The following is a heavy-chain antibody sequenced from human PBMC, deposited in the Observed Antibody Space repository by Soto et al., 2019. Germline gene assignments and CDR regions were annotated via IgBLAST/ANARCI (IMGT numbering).Heavy chain of an antibody. CDR2: INAGNGNT. J-gene: IGHJ6*01. V-gene: IGHV1-3*01. Sequence: ASVKVSCKASGYTFFNFAMHWVRQAPGQRLEWLGWINAGNGNTKYSHKFQGRVTITSDTSASTAYIELSSLRSEDTAVYYCARVEVSDYYYYGMDVWGHGTMVTVSS. D-gene: IGHD3-10*01. CDR3: ARVEVSDYYYYGMDV. CDR1: GYTFFNFA.